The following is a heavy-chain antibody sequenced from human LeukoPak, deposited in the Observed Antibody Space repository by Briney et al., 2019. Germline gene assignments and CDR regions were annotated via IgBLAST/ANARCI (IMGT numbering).Heavy chain of an antibody. CDR1: GFTFSIYW. D-gene: IGHD2-8*02. CDR3: ARWDAYYTGGIGYSGDFAFDF. CDR2: MKGDGSVK. J-gene: IGHJ3*01. V-gene: IGHV3-7*01. Sequence: GGSLRLSCAAAGFTFSIYWMSWVRQAPGKGLEWVASMKGDGSVKHFLDSVEGRFTISRDNAKNSLYLQMNSLRAEDTAIYYRARWDAYYTGGIGYSGDFAFDFWGQGTLVTVSS.